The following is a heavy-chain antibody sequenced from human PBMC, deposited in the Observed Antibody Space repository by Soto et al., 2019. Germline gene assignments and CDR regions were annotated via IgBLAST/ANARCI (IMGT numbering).Heavy chain of an antibody. D-gene: IGHD2-8*01. CDR1: GDTFNSYT. Sequence: ASVKVSCKDSGDTFNSYTISWVRQAPGQGLEWMGWISGYNGDTNYAQKFQDRVSMTIDTSTGTAYMELRSLTSDDTAIYYCAKNGQPPYYYYGLDVWGQGTKVTVSS. J-gene: IGHJ6*02. CDR3: AKNGQPPYYYYGLDV. V-gene: IGHV1-18*01. CDR2: ISGYNGDT.